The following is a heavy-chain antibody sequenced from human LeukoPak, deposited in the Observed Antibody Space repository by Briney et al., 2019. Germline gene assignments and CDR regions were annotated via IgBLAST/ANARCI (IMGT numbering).Heavy chain of an antibody. CDR1: GYTFTSYG. J-gene: IGHJ6*04. V-gene: IGHV1-18*01. Sequence: ASVKVSCKASGYTFTSYGISWVRQAPGQGLEWMGWISVYNGNTNYAQKLQGRVTMTTDTSTSTAYMELRSLGSDDTAVYYCARGRRFLEWFAGDVWGKGTTVTVSS. D-gene: IGHD3-3*01. CDR3: ARGRRFLEWFAGDV. CDR2: ISVYNGNT.